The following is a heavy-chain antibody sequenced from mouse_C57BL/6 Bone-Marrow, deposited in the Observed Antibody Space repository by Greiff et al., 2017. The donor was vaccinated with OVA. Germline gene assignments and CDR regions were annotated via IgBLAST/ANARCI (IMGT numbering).Heavy chain of an antibody. Sequence: VMLVESGAELMKPGASVKLSCKATGYTFTGYWIEWVKQRPGHGLEWIGEILPGSGSTNYNEKFKGKATFTADTSSNTAYMQLSSLTTEDSAIYYCARKGNYYGSSYPIDYWGQGTTLTVSS. CDR3: ARKGNYYGSSYPIDY. D-gene: IGHD1-1*01. CDR2: ILPGSGST. V-gene: IGHV1-9*01. J-gene: IGHJ2*01. CDR1: GYTFTGYW.